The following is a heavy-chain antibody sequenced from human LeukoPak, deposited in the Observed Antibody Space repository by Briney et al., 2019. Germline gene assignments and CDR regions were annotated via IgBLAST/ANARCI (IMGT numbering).Heavy chain of an antibody. J-gene: IGHJ5*02. CDR2: ISSGTTT. Sequence: PGGSLRLSCAASGFTFSSYAMSWIRQAPGKGLEWVAYISSGTTTYSADSVKGRFTISRDNAKSSLYLQMNSLRAEDSALYYCARGRTTADLWGQGTLVTVSS. CDR3: ARGRTTADL. D-gene: IGHD4-17*01. V-gene: IGHV3-11*01. CDR1: GFTFSSYA.